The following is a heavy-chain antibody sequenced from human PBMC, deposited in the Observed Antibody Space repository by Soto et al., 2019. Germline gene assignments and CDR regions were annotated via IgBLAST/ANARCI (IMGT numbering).Heavy chain of an antibody. J-gene: IGHJ3*02. Sequence: QVQLQESGPGLVKPSETLSLTCTVSGGSISSYYWSWIRQPPGKGLEWIGYSYYSGSTNYNPSLTRRVTISVDTSKNQFSLKLSSVTAADTAVYYCARHTSRDSGWYPDAFDIWGQGTMVTVSS. CDR1: GGSISSYY. D-gene: IGHD6-19*01. CDR3: ARHTSRDSGWYPDAFDI. CDR2: SYYSGST. V-gene: IGHV4-59*08.